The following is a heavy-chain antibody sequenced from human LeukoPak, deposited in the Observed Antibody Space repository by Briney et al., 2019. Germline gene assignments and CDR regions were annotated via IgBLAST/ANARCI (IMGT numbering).Heavy chain of an antibody. V-gene: IGHV3-21*01. J-gene: IGHJ4*02. D-gene: IGHD6-6*01. CDR1: GFTFSSYS. Sequence: GGSLRLSCAASGFTFSSYSMNWVRQAPGKGLEWVSSISSSSSYIYYADSVKGRFTISRDNAKNSLYLQMNSLRAEDTAVYYCARDLVVKGSSSYGYWGQGTLVTVSS. CDR2: ISSSSSYI. CDR3: ARDLVVKGSSSYGY.